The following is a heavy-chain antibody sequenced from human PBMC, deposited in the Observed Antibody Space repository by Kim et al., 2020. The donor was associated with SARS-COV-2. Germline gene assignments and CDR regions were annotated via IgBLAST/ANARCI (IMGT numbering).Heavy chain of an antibody. J-gene: IGHJ6*03. V-gene: IGHV1-3*01. CDR2: INAGNGNT. CDR1: GYTFTSYA. D-gene: IGHD3-9*01. CDR3: ARDSYYDIFRYYYYYMDV. Sequence: ASVKVSCKASGYTFTSYAMHWVRQAPGQRLEWIGWINAGNGNTKYSQKFQGRVTITRDTSASTASMELSSLRSEDTAVYYCARDSYYDIFRYYYYYMDVWGKGTTGTVSS.